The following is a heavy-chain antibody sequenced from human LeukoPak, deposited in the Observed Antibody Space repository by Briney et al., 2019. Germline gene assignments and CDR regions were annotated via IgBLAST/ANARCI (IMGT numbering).Heavy chain of an antibody. CDR2: ISSSSSYI. CDR3: ASLSIAVVTTDY. J-gene: IGHJ4*02. V-gene: IGHV3-21*01. Sequence: PGGSLRLSCAASGFTFSSYSMNWVRQAPGKGLEWVSSISSSSSYIYCADSVKGRFTISRDNAKNSLYLQMNSLRAEDTAVYYCASLSIAVVTTDYWGQGTLVTVSS. CDR1: GFTFSSYS. D-gene: IGHD3-22*01.